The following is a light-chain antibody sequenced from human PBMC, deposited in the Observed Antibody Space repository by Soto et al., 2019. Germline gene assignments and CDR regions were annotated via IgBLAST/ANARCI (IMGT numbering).Light chain of an antibody. V-gene: IGLV2-8*01. Sequence: QSALTQPPSASGSPGQSVTISCTGTSSDIGAYDYVSWYQQYPGKAPILIIYEVRHRPSGVPDRFSGSKSGNTASLTVSGLQAEDEADYYCSSYAGSNNLGLFGGGTKLTVL. CDR3: SSYAGSNNLGL. J-gene: IGLJ2*01. CDR1: SSDIGAYDY. CDR2: EVR.